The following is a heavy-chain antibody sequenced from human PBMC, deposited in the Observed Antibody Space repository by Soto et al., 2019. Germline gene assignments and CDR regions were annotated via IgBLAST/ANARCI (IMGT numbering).Heavy chain of an antibody. D-gene: IGHD1-26*01. CDR3: ARHHVRGRTIVGAAEY. CDR2: INYSGNT. J-gene: IGHJ4*02. V-gene: IGHV4-34*01. Sequence: QVQLQQWGAGLLKPSETLSLTCAVYGGSFSGYYWSWIRQPPGKGLEWIGEINYSGNTNYNPSLKSRVSISVDTSKNQLFLNMSSVTAADTAMYYCARHHVRGRTIVGAAEYWSQGTLVTVSS. CDR1: GGSFSGYY.